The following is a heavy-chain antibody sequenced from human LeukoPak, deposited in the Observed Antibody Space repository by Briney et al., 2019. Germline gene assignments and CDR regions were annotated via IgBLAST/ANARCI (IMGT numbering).Heavy chain of an antibody. D-gene: IGHD2-21*01. CDR2: INPNSGGT. CDR1: GYTFTGYY. CDR3: AVAPGDY. V-gene: IGHV1-2*02. Sequence: ASVKVSCMASGYTFTGYYMHWVRQAPGQGLEWMGWINPNSGGTNYAQKFQGRVTMTRDTSITTVYMEISRLTSDDTALFYCAVAPGDYWGQGTLVTVSS. J-gene: IGHJ4*02.